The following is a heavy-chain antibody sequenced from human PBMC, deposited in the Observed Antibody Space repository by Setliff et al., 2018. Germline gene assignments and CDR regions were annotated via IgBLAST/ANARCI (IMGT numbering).Heavy chain of an antibody. CDR2: IIPLLETA. D-gene: IGHD2-2*01. J-gene: IGHJ5*02. CDR1: GDTFSTYA. CDR3: APVGYCSSTSCWALDP. V-gene: IGHV1-69*13. Sequence: SVKVSCKASGDTFSTYALSWVRQAPGQGLEWMGGIIPLLETANYAQKFQGRVTITADESTSTAYMELSSLRSEDTAVYYCAPVGYCSSTSCWALDPWGQGTLVTVSS.